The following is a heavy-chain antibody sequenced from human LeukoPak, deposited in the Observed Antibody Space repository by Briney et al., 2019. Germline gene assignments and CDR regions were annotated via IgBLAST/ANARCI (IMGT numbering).Heavy chain of an antibody. J-gene: IGHJ4*02. D-gene: IGHD3-16*01. CDR2: ISWNSGSI. V-gene: IGHV3-9*01. CDR1: GFTFDDYA. CDR3: VVIRGGY. Sequence: GGSLRLSCAASGFTFDDYAMHWVRQAPGKGLEWVSGISWNSGSIGYADSVKGRFTISRDNAKNTLYLQMNSLRDEDTAVYYCVVIRGGYWGQGALVTVSS.